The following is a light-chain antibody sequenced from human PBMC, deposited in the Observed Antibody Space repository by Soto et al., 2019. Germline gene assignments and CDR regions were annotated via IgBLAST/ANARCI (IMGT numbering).Light chain of an antibody. CDR1: QGISSY. CDR3: QQLTS. J-gene: IGKJ5*01. CDR2: AAS. Sequence: IQLTQSPSSLSASVGDRVTITCRASQGISSYLAWYQQKPGKAPKLLIYAASTLQSGVPSRFSGSGSGTDFTLTFSSLQPEDCATYYCQQLTSFGQGTRLEIK. V-gene: IGKV1-9*01.